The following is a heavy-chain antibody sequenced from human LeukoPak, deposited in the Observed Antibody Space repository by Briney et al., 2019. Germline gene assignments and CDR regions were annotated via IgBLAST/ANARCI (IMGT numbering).Heavy chain of an antibody. J-gene: IGHJ4*02. Sequence: GASVKVSCKASEYTFTGYYIHWVRQAPGQGLEWMGWINPNSGGTNYAQKFQGRVTMTRDTSISTAYMELRSLRSDDTAVYYCARDLGSNFYYALDYWGQGTLVTVSS. CDR1: EYTFTGYY. CDR2: INPNSGGT. D-gene: IGHD3-22*01. CDR3: ARDLGSNFYYALDY. V-gene: IGHV1-2*02.